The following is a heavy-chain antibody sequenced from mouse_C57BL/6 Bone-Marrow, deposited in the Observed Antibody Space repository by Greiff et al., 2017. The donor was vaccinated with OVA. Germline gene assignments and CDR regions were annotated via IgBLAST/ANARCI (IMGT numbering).Heavy chain of an antibody. CDR3: ASHSSGYVTTAWFAY. CDR1: EYEFPSHD. V-gene: IGHV5-2*01. J-gene: IGHJ3*01. D-gene: IGHD3-2*02. CDR2: INSDGGST. Sequence: EVKLMESGGGLVQPGESLKLSCESNEYEFPSHDMSWVRKTPEKRLELVAAINSDGGSTYYPDTMERRFIISRDNTKKTLYLQMSSLRSEDTALYYCASHSSGYVTTAWFAYWGQGTLVTVSA.